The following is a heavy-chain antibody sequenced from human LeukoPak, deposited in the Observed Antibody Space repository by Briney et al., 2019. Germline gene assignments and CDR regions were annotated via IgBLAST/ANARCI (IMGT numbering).Heavy chain of an antibody. J-gene: IGHJ6*02. CDR2: IYPGDSDT. Sequence: GESLKISCKGSGYSFTSYWIGWVRQMPGKGLEWMGIIYPGDSDTRYSRSFQGQVTISADKSISTAYLQWSSLKASDTAMYYCARTLAYGSGGNYYYYGMDVWGQGTTVTVSS. CDR3: ARTLAYGSGGNYYYYGMDV. V-gene: IGHV5-51*01. D-gene: IGHD3-10*01. CDR1: GYSFTSYW.